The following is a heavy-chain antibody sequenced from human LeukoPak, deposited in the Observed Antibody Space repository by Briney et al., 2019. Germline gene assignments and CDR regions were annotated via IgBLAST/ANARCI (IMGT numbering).Heavy chain of an antibody. V-gene: IGHV3-7*03. Sequence: GGSLRLSCAASGFNFSSYWMSWVRQAPGKGLEWVANIKQDGSEKYYVDSVKGRFFISRDNAKNSLYLQMNSLRAEDTAVYYCARDSSSPLWGQGTLVIVS. CDR1: GFNFSSYW. J-gene: IGHJ4*02. D-gene: IGHD6-6*01. CDR2: IKQDGSEK. CDR3: ARDSSSPL.